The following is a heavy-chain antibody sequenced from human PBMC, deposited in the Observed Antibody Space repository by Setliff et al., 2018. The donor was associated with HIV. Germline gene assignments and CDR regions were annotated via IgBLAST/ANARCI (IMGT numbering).Heavy chain of an antibody. CDR3: AQLGMVDDFDY. D-gene: IGHD1-1*01. J-gene: IGHJ4*02. Sequence: SETLSLTCTVSGGSISSGSYFWTWIRQPAGKGLEWIGRIYTSGSTNYNPSLKSRVTISVDTSKNHFSLKLRSVTAADTAVYYCAQLGMVDDFDYWGQGTLVTSPQ. CDR1: GGSISSGSYF. V-gene: IGHV4-61*02. CDR2: IYTSGST.